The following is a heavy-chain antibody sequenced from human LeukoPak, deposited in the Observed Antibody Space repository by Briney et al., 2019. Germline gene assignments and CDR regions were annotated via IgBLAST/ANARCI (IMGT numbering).Heavy chain of an antibody. CDR3: ARGYSRAAFDI. Sequence: GGSLRLSCAASGFTFSSYSMNWVRQAPGKGLEWVSSISSSSSYIYYADSVKGRFTVSRDNGKNSLLLQMNSLRAEDTALYYCARGYSRAAFDIWGQGTVVAVSS. V-gene: IGHV3-21*01. CDR2: ISSSSSYI. J-gene: IGHJ3*02. CDR1: GFTFSSYS. D-gene: IGHD2-15*01.